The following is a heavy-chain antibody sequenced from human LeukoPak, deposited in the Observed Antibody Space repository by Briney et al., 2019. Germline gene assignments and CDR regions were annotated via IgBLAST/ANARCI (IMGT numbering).Heavy chain of an antibody. V-gene: IGHV4-39*01. CDR1: GGSISSSSYY. D-gene: IGHD3-10*01. J-gene: IGHJ6*02. Sequence: PSETLSLTCTVSGGSISSSSYYWGWIRQPPGKGLEWIGSLYYSGNTSYNPSLKSRVTISVDTSKNQFSLKLSSVTAADTAVYYCARHVFVRASGRNRCHYFYYGMDVWGQGTTVTVSS. CDR2: LYYSGNT. CDR3: ARHVFVRASGRNRCHYFYYGMDV.